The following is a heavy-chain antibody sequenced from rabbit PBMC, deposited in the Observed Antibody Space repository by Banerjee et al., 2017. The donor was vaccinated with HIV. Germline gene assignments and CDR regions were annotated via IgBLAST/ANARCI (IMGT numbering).Heavy chain of an antibody. CDR1: GFSFSNKYV. V-gene: IGHV1S45*01. CDR3: ARENAGDGGDGDTTLDL. CDR2: INTISGDT. J-gene: IGHJ4*01. Sequence: QEQLEESGGDLVKPEGSLTLTCTASGFSFSNKYVMCWVRQAPGKGLEWIACINTISGDTVYATWAKGRFTISKTSSTTVTLQMTSLTAADTATYFCARENAGDGGDGDTTLDLWGPGTLVTVS. D-gene: IGHD2-1*01.